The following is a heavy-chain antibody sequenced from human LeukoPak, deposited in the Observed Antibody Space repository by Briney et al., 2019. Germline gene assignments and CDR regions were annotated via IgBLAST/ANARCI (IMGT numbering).Heavy chain of an antibody. D-gene: IGHD3-3*01. CDR1: GFTFSSYG. J-gene: IGHJ3*02. CDR3: ARDRGEYDFWGNDAFDI. Sequence: GGSLRLSCAASGFTFSSYGMHWVRQAPGKGLEWVANIKQDGSEKYYVDSVKGRFTISRDNAKNSLYLQMNSLRAEDTAVYYCARDRGEYDFWGNDAFDIWGQGTMVTVSS. CDR2: IKQDGSEK. V-gene: IGHV3-7*01.